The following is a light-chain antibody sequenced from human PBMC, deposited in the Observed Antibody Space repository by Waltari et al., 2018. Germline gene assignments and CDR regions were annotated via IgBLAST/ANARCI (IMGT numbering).Light chain of an antibody. V-gene: IGLV2-8*01. CDR3: SSYAGRDNLL. CDR1: NTDITTYNS. CDR2: EVS. J-gene: IGLJ2*01. Sequence: QSALTQLPSASGSPGQSVTPSCRGTNTDITTYNSVSWYQHHPGRAPKLLIYEVSKRPSGVPDRFSGSKSGNTASLTVSGLQTEDEAVYYCSSYAGRDNLLFGGGTKLTVL.